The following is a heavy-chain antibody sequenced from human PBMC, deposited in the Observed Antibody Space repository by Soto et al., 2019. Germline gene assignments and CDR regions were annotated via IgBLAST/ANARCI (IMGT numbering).Heavy chain of an antibody. D-gene: IGHD1-1*01. V-gene: IGHV4-59*01. CDR2: IYYSGST. CDR3: ARADPETTFFDY. J-gene: IGHJ4*02. CDR1: GGSISSYY. Sequence: PSETLSLTCTVSGGSISSYYWSWIRQPPGKGLEWIGYIYYSGSTNYNPSLKSRVTISVDTSKNQFSLKLSSVTAADTAVYYCARADPETTFFDYWGQGTLVTVSS.